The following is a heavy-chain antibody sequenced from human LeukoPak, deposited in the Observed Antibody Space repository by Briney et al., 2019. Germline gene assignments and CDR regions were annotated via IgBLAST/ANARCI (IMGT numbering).Heavy chain of an antibody. J-gene: IGHJ3*02. V-gene: IGHV1-69*13. CDR1: GGTFSSYA. CDR3: ATIHYYYDSSGYYGGAFDI. CDR2: IIPIFGTA. Sequence: SVKVSCKASGGTFSSYAISWVRQAPGQGLEWMGGIIPIFGTANYAQKFQGRVTITADESTSTAYMELSSLRSEDTAVYYCATIHYYYDSSGYYGGAFDIWGQGTMVTVSS. D-gene: IGHD3-22*01.